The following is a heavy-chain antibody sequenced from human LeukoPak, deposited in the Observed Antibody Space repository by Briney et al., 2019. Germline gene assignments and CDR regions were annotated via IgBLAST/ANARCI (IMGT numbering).Heavy chain of an antibody. Sequence: SVKVSCKASGYTFTGYYMHWVRQAPGQGLEWMGRIIPILGIANYAQKFQGRVTITADKSTSTAYMELSSLRSEDTAVYYCARLTHMTTFYYWGQATLVTVSS. J-gene: IGHJ4*02. V-gene: IGHV1-69*02. CDR1: GYTFTGYY. D-gene: IGHD3-16*01. CDR3: ARLTHMTTFYY. CDR2: IIPILGIA.